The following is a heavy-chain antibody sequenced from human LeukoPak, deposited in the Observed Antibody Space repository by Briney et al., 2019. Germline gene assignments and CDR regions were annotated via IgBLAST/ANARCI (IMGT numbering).Heavy chain of an antibody. Sequence: QTGGSLRLSCGVSGFTFRKYSMSWFRQAPGKGLEWIASIVGDGSDKFYADSARGRFIVSRDNSKNTLFLQMSRVRAEDAAVYFCAKDFVSENGIFDPLDLWGQGTLVTVSS. J-gene: IGHJ3*01. CDR3: AKDFVSENGIFDPLDL. CDR2: IVGDGSDK. CDR1: GFTFRKYS. V-gene: IGHV3-23*01. D-gene: IGHD2-15*01.